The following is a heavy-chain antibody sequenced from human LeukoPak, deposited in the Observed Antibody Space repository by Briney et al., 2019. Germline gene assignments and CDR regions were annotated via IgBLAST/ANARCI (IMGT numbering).Heavy chain of an antibody. D-gene: IGHD3-10*01. J-gene: IGHJ4*02. V-gene: IGHV3-23*01. Sequence: GGSLRLSCTASGFTFSGYAMSWVRQAPGKGLEWVSTLSGSGNSTDYADSVKGRFTISRDNSKNTLYLQMNSLGAEDTAVYYCAKGLYYGSGGDYWGQGTLVTVSS. CDR1: GFTFSGYA. CDR3: AKGLYYGSGGDY. CDR2: LSGSGNST.